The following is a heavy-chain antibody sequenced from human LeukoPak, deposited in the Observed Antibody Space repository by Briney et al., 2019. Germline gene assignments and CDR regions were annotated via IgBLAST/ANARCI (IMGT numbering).Heavy chain of an antibody. CDR3: ARHFGDAYRRSFDF. V-gene: IGHV4-59*08. CDR2: IYYSGST. D-gene: IGHD5-24*01. J-gene: IGHJ4*02. CDR1: GGSISGYY. Sequence: PSETLSLTCTVSGGSISGYYWSWIRQPPGKSLEWIAYIYYSGSTNYKPSLKSRVTISVDTSKNQFSLKLTSVTAADTAVYYCARHFGDAYRRSFDFWGQGTLVTVSS.